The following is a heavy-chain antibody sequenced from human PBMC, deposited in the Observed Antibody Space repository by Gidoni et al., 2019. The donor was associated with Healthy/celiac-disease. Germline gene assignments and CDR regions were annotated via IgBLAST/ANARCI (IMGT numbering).Heavy chain of an antibody. D-gene: IGHD5-12*01. Sequence: QVQLVESGGGVVQPGRSLRLSCAASGFTFSSYGMHWVRQAPGKGLEWVAVISYDGSNKYYADSVKGRFTISRDNSKNTLYLQMNSLRAEDTAVYYCAKDASGMATPYFDYWGQGTLVTVSS. CDR3: AKDASGMATPYFDY. V-gene: IGHV3-30*18. J-gene: IGHJ4*02. CDR1: GFTFSSYG. CDR2: ISYDGSNK.